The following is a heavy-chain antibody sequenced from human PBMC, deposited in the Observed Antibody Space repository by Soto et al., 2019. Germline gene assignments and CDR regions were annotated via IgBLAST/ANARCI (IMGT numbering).Heavy chain of an antibody. CDR3: ARGHLAGTAAVP. J-gene: IGHJ5*02. D-gene: IGHD6-13*01. Sequence: QVQLQQWGAGLLKPSETLSLTCAVYGGSFSGYYWSWIRQPPGKGLEWIGEINHSGSTNYNPSLKSRVTISVDTSKNQFSLKLSSVTAADTAVYCCARGHLAGTAAVPWGQGTLVTVSS. CDR1: GGSFSGYY. V-gene: IGHV4-34*01. CDR2: INHSGST.